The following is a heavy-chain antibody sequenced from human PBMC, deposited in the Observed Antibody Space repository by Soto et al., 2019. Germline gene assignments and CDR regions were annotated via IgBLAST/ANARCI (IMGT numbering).Heavy chain of an antibody. CDR1: GGSISRYY. D-gene: IGHD3-10*01. Sequence: QVQLQESGPGLVKPSETLSLTCTVSGGSISRYYWSWIRQPPGKGLEWIGFVYNSGSTYYNPSLKRRVTISVDTSKNQSSLKLSSVSAADTAVYYCASMGYYYGSGSYPLDYWGQGTLVTVSS. CDR3: ASMGYYYGSGSYPLDY. J-gene: IGHJ4*02. V-gene: IGHV4-59*08. CDR2: VYNSGST.